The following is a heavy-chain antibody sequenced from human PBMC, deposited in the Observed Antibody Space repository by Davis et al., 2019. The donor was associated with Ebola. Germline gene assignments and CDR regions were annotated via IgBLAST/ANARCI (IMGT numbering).Heavy chain of an antibody. V-gene: IGHV1-69*06. J-gene: IGHJ6*02. CDR3: SSRQTYDEWELPLYYGMDV. D-gene: IGHD1-26*01. Sequence: SVKVSCKASGGTFSSYAISWVRQAPGQGLEWMGGIIPIFGTANYAQKFQGRVTITADKSTSTAYMELRSLRSEDTGVYYCSSRQTYDEWELPLYYGMDVWGQGTTVTVSS. CDR1: GGTFSSYA. CDR2: IIPIFGTA.